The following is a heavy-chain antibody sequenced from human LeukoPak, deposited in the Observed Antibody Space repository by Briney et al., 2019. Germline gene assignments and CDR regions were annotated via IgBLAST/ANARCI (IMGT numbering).Heavy chain of an antibody. J-gene: IGHJ3*02. CDR1: GFTFDDYE. CDR3: AREGVGYYGSSGPGDAFDI. V-gene: IGHV3-20*04. D-gene: IGHD3-22*01. Sequence: GGSLRLTCAAYGFTFDDYEMSWVRQAPGNWLEWVFDINWNGGSTGYADSVKGRFTISRDNAKNSMYLQMNRLRAEDTALYYWAREGVGYYGSSGPGDAFDIWGQGTMVTVSS. CDR2: INWNGGST.